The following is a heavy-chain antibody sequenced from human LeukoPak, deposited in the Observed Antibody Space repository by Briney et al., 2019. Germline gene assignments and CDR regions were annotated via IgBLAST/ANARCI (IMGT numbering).Heavy chain of an antibody. CDR3: ARFPSGWYGRYFDY. D-gene: IGHD6-19*01. J-gene: IGHJ4*02. V-gene: IGHV4-39*01. CDR1: GGSISSSSYY. Sequence: SETLSLTCTVSGGSISSSSYYWGWIRQPPGKGLEWIGSIYYSGSTYYNPSLKSRVTISVDTSKNQFSLKLSSVTAADTAVYYCARFPSGWYGRYFDYWGQGTLVTVSS. CDR2: IYYSGST.